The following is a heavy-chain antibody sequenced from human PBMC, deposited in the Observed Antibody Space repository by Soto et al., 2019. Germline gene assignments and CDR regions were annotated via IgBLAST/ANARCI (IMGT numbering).Heavy chain of an antibody. CDR1: GYTFTGYY. Sequence: GASVKVSCKASGYTFTGYYMHWVRQAPGQGLEWMGGIIPIFGTANYARKFQGRVTITADESTSTAYMELSSLRSEDTAVYYCARGRIAVAAPLDYWGQGTLVTVSS. CDR3: ARGRIAVAAPLDY. D-gene: IGHD6-19*01. V-gene: IGHV1-69*13. CDR2: IIPIFGTA. J-gene: IGHJ4*02.